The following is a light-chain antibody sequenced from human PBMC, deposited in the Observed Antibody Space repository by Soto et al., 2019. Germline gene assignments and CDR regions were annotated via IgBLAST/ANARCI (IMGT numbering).Light chain of an antibody. CDR3: QQRSNWPRYT. V-gene: IGKV3-11*01. J-gene: IGKJ2*01. CDR2: DAS. CDR1: QSVSSY. Sequence: EIVLTQSPATLSLSPVERATLSCRASQSVSSYLAWYQQKPGQAPRLLIYDASNRATGIPARFSGSGSGTDFTLTISSLEPEEFAVYYCQQRSNWPRYTFGQGTKLEIK.